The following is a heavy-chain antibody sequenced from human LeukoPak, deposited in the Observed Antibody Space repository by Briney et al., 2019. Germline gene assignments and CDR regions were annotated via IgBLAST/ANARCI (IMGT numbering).Heavy chain of an antibody. CDR1: GFTFSNYA. CDR2: ISGTGGST. J-gene: IGHJ3*02. V-gene: IGHV3-23*01. D-gene: IGHD3-10*01. CDR3: ATSMVRGPQDAFDI. Sequence: GGSLRLSCAASGFTFSNYAMSWVRQAPGKGLEWVSSISGTGGSTYYADSVKGRFTISRDNSNNTLFLQMNSLRAEDTAVYYCATSMVRGPQDAFDIWGQGTMVTVSS.